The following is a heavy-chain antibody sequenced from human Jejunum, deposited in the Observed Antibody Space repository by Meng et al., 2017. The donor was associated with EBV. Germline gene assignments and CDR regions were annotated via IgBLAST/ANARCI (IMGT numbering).Heavy chain of an antibody. J-gene: IGHJ5*02. CDR3: ATSRIAKFDR. V-gene: IGHV6-1*01. Sequence: QLQLQESGPGLVQPPPSLSLSWVISGDSVSSDKTAWNWIRQSPSRGLEWLGRTYRRSRWYYDYALSVKSRINISPDTSKNQVSLQLNSVTDEDTGIYYCATSRIAKFDRWGQGTMVTVSS. CDR1: GDSVSSDKTA. CDR2: TYRRSRWYY.